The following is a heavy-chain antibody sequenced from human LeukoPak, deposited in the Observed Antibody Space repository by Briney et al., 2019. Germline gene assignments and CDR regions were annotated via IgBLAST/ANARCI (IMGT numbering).Heavy chain of an antibody. J-gene: IGHJ4*02. CDR2: ISSSGGTI. Sequence: GGSLRLSCAASGFTFSDYYMSWIRQAPGKGLEWVSYISSSGGTIYYADSVKGRFTISRDNAKNSLYLQMNSLRAEDTAVYYCARAYYDSSGYYIPFDYWGQGTLVTVSS. V-gene: IGHV3-11*01. CDR3: ARAYYDSSGYYIPFDY. CDR1: GFTFSDYY. D-gene: IGHD3-22*01.